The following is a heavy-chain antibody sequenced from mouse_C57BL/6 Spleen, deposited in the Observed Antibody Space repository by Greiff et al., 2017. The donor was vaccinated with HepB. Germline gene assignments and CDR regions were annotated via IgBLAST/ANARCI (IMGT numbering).Heavy chain of an antibody. CDR1: GFTFSSYG. J-gene: IGHJ4*01. CDR2: ISSGGSYT. CDR3: ARPKSAGNAMDY. V-gene: IGHV5-6*01. Sequence: EVKLMESGGDLVKPGGSLKLSCAASGFTFSSYGMSWVRQTPDKRLEWVATISSGGSYTYYPDSVKGRFTISRDNAKNTLYLQMSSLKSEDTAMYYCARPKSAGNAMDYWGQGTSVTVSS.